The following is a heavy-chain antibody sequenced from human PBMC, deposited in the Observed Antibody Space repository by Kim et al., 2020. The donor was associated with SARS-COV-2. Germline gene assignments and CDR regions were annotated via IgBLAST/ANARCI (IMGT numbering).Heavy chain of an antibody. Sequence: GGDRGLSCAASGFTVSSNYTSWVRQAPGKGLEWVSVIYSGGSTYYADSVKGRFTISRDNSKNTLYLQMNSLRAEDTAVYYCAREVRYGSGSYYTYYYGM. CDR1: GFTVSSNY. D-gene: IGHD3-10*01. CDR2: IYSGGST. V-gene: IGHV3-53*01. CDR3: AREVRYGSGSYYTYYYGM. J-gene: IGHJ6*01.